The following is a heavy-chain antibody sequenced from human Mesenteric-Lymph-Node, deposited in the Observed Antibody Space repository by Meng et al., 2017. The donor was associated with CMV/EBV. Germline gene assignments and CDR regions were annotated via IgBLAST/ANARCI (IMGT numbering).Heavy chain of an antibody. CDR3: ARMGDDY. D-gene: IGHD3-16*01. CDR2: IQYDGSSK. Sequence: GGSLRLSCAASGFTFSNFGMHWVRQAPGKGLEWVAFIQYDGSSKYYKESGKGRFTVARDNSKSTLYLQMSSLRDEDTAVYYCARMGDDYWGQGILVTVSS. V-gene: IGHV3-30*02. J-gene: IGHJ4*02. CDR1: GFTFSNFG.